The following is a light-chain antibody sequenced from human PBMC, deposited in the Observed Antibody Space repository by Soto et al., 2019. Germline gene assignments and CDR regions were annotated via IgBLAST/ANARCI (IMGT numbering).Light chain of an antibody. CDR3: QQTHAVPLT. Sequence: DVQMTQSPSSLSASVGDRVTITCRASQPISNYLNWYQQKAGEAPKVLIFGASSLQSGVPSKFRGSGDGTDFTLIINNLHPDDFATYYCQQTHAVPLTFGQGTRL. J-gene: IGKJ5*01. V-gene: IGKV1-39*01. CDR2: GAS. CDR1: QPISNY.